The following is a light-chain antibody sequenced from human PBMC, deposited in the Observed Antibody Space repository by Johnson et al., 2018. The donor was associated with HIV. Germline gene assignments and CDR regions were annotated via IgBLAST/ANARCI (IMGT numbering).Light chain of an antibody. J-gene: IGLJ1*01. CDR1: SSNIGKNY. CDR2: EDT. Sequence: QSVLTQPPSVSAAPGQKVTISCSGSSSNIGKNYVSWYQQLPGTAPKVLIYEDTKRPSGIPDRFSGSKSGTSATLAITGLQTGDEADYYCGTWDSSLSAYVFGTETKVTVL. V-gene: IGLV1-51*02. CDR3: GTWDSSLSAYV.